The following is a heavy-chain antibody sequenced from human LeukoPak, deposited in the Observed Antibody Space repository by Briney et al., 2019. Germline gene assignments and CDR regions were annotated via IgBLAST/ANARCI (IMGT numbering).Heavy chain of an antibody. V-gene: IGHV1-69*05. J-gene: IGHJ4*02. CDR2: IIPIFGTA. CDR1: GGTFSSCA. Sequence: GASVKVSCKASGGTFSSCAISWVRQAPGQGLEWMGGIIPIFGTANYAQKFQGRVTITTDESTSTAYMELSSLRSEETAVYYCARNYGDYVYYFDYWGQGTLVTVSS. D-gene: IGHD4-17*01. CDR3: ARNYGDYVYYFDY.